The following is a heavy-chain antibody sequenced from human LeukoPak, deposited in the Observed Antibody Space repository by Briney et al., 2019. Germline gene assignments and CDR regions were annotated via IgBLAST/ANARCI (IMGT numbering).Heavy chain of an antibody. D-gene: IGHD3-3*01. J-gene: IGHJ5*02. CDR2: IYYSGST. Sequence: SETLSLTCTVYTCSISYFYLGWNRQPPGKGLEWIGYIYYSGSTNYNPSLKSRVTISVDTSKNQFSLKLSSVTAADTAVYYCARVSGYYFSWFDPWGQGTLVTVSS. CDR1: TCSISYFY. CDR3: ARVSGYYFSWFDP. V-gene: IGHV4-59*08.